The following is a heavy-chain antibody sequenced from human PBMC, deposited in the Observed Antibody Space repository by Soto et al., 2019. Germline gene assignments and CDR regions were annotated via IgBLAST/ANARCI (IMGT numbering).Heavy chain of an antibody. CDR1: GGTFSSYA. D-gene: IGHD3-10*01. CDR3: ARDYYGSGSYTRVGYYYGMDV. CDR2: IIPIFGTA. J-gene: IGHJ6*02. V-gene: IGHV1-69*13. Sequence: GAPVKVSCKASGGTFSSYAISWVRQAPGQGLEWMGGIIPIFGTANYAQKFQGRVTITADESTSTAYMELSSLRSEDTAVYYCARDYYGSGSYTRVGYYYGMDVWGQGTTVTVSS.